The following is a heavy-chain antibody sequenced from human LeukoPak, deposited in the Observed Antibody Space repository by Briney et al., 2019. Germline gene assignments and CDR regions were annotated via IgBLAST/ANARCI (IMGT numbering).Heavy chain of an antibody. CDR2: IIPIFGTP. V-gene: IGHV1-69*13. CDR1: GGTFSRYA. CDR3: ARALGQLCPRPMCAFDI. Sequence: SVKVSCKASGGTFSRYAVSWVRQAPRQGLEWMGGIIPIFGTPNYAQKFQGRVTITADESTSTAYMEMSSLRSEDTAVYYCARALGQLCPRPMCAFDIWGQGTVVTVSS. J-gene: IGHJ3*02. D-gene: IGHD2-2*01.